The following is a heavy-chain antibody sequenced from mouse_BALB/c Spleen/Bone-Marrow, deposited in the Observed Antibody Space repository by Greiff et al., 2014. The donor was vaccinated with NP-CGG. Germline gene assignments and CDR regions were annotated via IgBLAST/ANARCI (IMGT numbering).Heavy chain of an antibody. Sequence: VKLVESGAELVKPGASVKLSCKASGYTFTSFYMYWVKQRPGQGLEWIGGINPSNGGTNFNEKLKSKATLTLDKSSSTAYMQLSSLTSEDSAVYYCTRGSYGSSQYYFDYWGQGTTLTVSS. J-gene: IGHJ2*01. D-gene: IGHD1-1*01. CDR1: GYTFTSFY. CDR2: INPSNGGT. V-gene: IGHV1S81*02. CDR3: TRGSYGSSQYYFDY.